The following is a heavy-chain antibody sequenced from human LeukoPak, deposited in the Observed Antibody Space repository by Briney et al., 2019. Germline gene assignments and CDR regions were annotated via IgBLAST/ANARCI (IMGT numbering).Heavy chain of an antibody. CDR3: ARRDLDYGSGTYYNPYFDK. CDR2: INHSGST. V-gene: IGHV4-34*01. Sequence: SETLSLTCAVYGGSFSGYYWSWIRQPPGKGLEWIGEINHSGSTNYNPSLKSRVTISEDTANNQFSLKISSGTAADTAVYYCARRDLDYGSGTYYNPYFDKWGQGTLVTVSS. J-gene: IGHJ4*02. D-gene: IGHD3-10*01. CDR1: GGSFSGYY.